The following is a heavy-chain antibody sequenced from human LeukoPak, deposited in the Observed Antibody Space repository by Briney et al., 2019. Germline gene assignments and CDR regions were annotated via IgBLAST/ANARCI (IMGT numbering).Heavy chain of an antibody. Sequence: PSETLSLTCAVYGGSFSGYYWSWIRQPPGKGLEWIGEINHSGSTNYNPSPKSRVTISVDTSKNQFSLKLSSVAAADTAVYYCARERVVGATSHFDYWGQGTLVTVSS. D-gene: IGHD1-26*01. CDR1: GGSFSGYY. CDR3: ARERVVGATSHFDY. CDR2: INHSGST. V-gene: IGHV4-34*01. J-gene: IGHJ4*02.